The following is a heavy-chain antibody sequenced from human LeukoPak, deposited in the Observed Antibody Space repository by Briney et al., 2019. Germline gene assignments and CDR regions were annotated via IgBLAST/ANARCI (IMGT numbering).Heavy chain of an antibody. CDR1: GYTFTSYG. CDR3: ARDKRPSSGWSREGFDY. Sequence: GASVKVSCKASGYTFTSYGISWVQQAPGQGLEWMGWISAYNGNTNFVQKLQGRVTMTRDTSTSTAYMELRSLRSDDTAVYYCARDKRPSSGWSREGFDYWGQGTLVTVSS. J-gene: IGHJ4*02. V-gene: IGHV1-18*01. D-gene: IGHD6-19*01. CDR2: ISAYNGNT.